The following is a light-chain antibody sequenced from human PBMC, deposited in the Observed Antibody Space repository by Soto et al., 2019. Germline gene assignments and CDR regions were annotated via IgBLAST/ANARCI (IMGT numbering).Light chain of an antibody. J-gene: IGKJ3*01. V-gene: IGKV1-39*01. CDR2: AAS. CDR3: QQSYSSRRT. CDR1: QSISRY. Sequence: EIQMTQSPSSLSASVGDRVTITCRASQSISRYVNWYRQKAGKAPELLIFAASNLHSGVPSRCSGSGSETHFTLSISSLQPEDFATYYCQQSYSSRRTFGPGTKVEI.